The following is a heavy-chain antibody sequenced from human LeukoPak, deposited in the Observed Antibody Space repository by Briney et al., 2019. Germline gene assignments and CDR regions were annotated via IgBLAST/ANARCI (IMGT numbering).Heavy chain of an antibody. CDR3: AGVSFSSGWYRDY. V-gene: IGHV3-53*01. J-gene: IGHJ4*02. CDR1: GFTDY. Sequence: GGSLRLSCAASGFTDYRTWVRQAPGTGLEWVSVIYSGGSTYYAASVKGRFSVSRDNSKNTVYLQMNSLRAEDTAVYYCAGVSFSSGWYRDYWGQGTLVTVSS. CDR2: IYSGGST. D-gene: IGHD6-19*01.